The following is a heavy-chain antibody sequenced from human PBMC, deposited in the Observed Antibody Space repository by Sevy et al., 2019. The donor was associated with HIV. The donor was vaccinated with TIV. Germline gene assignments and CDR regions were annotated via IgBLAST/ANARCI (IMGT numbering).Heavy chain of an antibody. CDR1: GLTFSDYY. CDR2: ISGSDSTI. Sequence: GGSLRLSCVASGLTFSDYYMSWIRQAPGKGLEWISYISGSDSTIYYADSVKGRFTISRDNAKNSLYLQMNSLRPEDTAVYYCARDHVKDGDLGDYYYYAMDVWGQGTTVTVSS. D-gene: IGHD4-17*01. V-gene: IGHV3-11*01. J-gene: IGHJ6*02. CDR3: ARDHVKDGDLGDYYYYAMDV.